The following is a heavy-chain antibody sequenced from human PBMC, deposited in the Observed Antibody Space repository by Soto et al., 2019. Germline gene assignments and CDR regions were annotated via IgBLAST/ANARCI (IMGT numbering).Heavy chain of an antibody. J-gene: IGHJ5*02. V-gene: IGHV4-38-2*01. Sequence: PSETMSPTWAVSGYSISSGYNWGWLAPPPGKGLEWRENIYRGGSTYYNPSLNRRVTLRIDMTNNHVSLILHAVPAADTAVYYCARVGPCAPYHYDSSPYTFENLFDPWGQGTLVTVSS. CDR3: ARVGPCAPYHYDSSPYTFENLFDP. CDR1: GYSISSGYN. D-gene: IGHD3-22*01. CDR2: IYRGGST.